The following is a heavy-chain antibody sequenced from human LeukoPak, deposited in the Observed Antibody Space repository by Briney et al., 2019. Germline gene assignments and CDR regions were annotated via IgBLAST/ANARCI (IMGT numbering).Heavy chain of an antibody. Sequence: SETLSLTCTVSGGSISSYYWSWIRQPPGKGLEWIGYIYYSGSTKYNPSLKSRVTISVDTSKNQFSLKVSSVTAEDTAVYYCASGPYPAAGTDHQFDYWGQGTLVTVSS. J-gene: IGHJ4*02. CDR2: IYYSGST. CDR1: GGSISSYY. V-gene: IGHV4-59*01. CDR3: ASGPYPAAGTDHQFDY. D-gene: IGHD6-13*01.